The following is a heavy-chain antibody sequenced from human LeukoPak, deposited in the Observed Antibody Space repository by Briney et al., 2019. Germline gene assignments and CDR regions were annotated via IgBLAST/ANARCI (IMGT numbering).Heavy chain of an antibody. Sequence: PGGSLRLSCAASGFTFSDYYMSWIRQAPGKGLEWVSYISSSGSTIYYADSVKGRFTISRDNAKNSLYLQMNNLRAEDTAVYYCTRRRGNQQPIDYWGQGTLVTVSS. CDR1: GFTFSDYY. CDR2: ISSSGSTI. D-gene: IGHD2-2*01. V-gene: IGHV3-11*01. CDR3: TRRRGNQQPIDY. J-gene: IGHJ4*02.